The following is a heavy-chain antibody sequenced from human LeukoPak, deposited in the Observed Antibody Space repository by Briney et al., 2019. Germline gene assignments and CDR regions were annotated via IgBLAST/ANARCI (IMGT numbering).Heavy chain of an antibody. CDR3: ARALVPVDTAMVEDY. CDR2: INPNSGGT. D-gene: IGHD5-18*01. J-gene: IGHJ4*02. Sequence: ASVKVSCKASGYTFTGYYMHWVRQAPGQGLEWMGWINPNSGGTNYAQKFQGRVTMTRDTSISTAYMELSRLRSDDTAVYYCARALVPVDTAMVEDYWGQGTLVTVSS. V-gene: IGHV1-2*02. CDR1: GYTFTGYY.